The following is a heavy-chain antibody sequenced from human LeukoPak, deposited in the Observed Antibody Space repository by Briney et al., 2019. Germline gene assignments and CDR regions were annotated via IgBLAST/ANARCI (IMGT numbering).Heavy chain of an antibody. CDR3: AELGITMIGGV. Sequence: GGSLRLSYAASGFIFSSYAMSWVRQAPGKGLEWVSTISNSDGSTYYADSVKGRFTISRDNAKNSLYLQMNSLRAEDTAVYYCAELGITMIGGVWGKGTTVTISS. CDR1: GFIFSSYA. V-gene: IGHV3-23*01. J-gene: IGHJ6*04. D-gene: IGHD3-10*02. CDR2: ISNSDGST.